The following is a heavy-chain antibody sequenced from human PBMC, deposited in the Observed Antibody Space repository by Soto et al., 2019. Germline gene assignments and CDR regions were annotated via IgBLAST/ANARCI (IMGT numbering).Heavy chain of an antibody. Sequence: PSETLSLTCSVSGGAVSDKTYYWRWIRQPPGKRLEWVGYGYYSGTTDYNASVKSRVTISVDMSKNRCSLRLSSVTNADTALYYCARTTDLPNTLRSRYFFEYWGQGTLVTVSS. CDR3: ARTTDLPNTLRSRYFFEY. CDR1: GGAVSDKTYY. D-gene: IGHD4-17*01. CDR2: GYYSGTT. V-gene: IGHV4-61*01. J-gene: IGHJ4*02.